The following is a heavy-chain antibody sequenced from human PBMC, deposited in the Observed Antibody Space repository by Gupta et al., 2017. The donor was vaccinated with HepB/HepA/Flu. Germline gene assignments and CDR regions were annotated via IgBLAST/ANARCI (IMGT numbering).Heavy chain of an antibody. CDR2: ISYDGSEK. D-gene: IGHD6-13*01. CDR1: GFNFRGYA. CDR3: SREGDLTSSWYIFDC. J-gene: IGHJ4*02. V-gene: IGHV3-30-3*01. Sequence: QVQLVESGGGVVQPGRSLRLSCAASGFNFRGYAMLWVRQAPGKGLEWVAFISYDGSEKYYADSVKGRFTSSRDNSKNTLYLQMDSLRADDTAVYYGSREGDLTSSWYIFDCWGQGTRGTVSS.